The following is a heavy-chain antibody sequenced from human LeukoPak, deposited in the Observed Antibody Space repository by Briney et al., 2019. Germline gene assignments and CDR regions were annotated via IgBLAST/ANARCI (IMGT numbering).Heavy chain of an antibody. V-gene: IGHV3-23*01. D-gene: IGHD6-19*01. CDR2: ISGGGGGT. J-gene: IGHJ4*02. CDR1: GFTFSAFA. CDR3: ARAIPGIAVAGYSDY. Sequence: GGSLRLSCTTSGFTFSAFAMSWVRQAPGKGLEWVSCISGGGGGTYYADSVKGRFTISRDNSKNTLYLQMNSLRAEDTAVYYCARAIPGIAVAGYSDYWGQGTLVTVSS.